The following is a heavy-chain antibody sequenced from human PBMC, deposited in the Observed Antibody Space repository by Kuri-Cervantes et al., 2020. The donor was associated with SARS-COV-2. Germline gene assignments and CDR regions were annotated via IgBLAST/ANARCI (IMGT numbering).Heavy chain of an antibody. J-gene: IGHJ3*02. CDR2: IIPIVGTA. V-gene: IGHV1-69*05. Sequence: SVNVSCKASGGTFSRYAISWVRQAPGQGLEWMGGIIPIVGTANYAQKFQGRVTITTDESTSTAYMELRSPRSEDTAVYYCAEEGSDMTTVTTVAFDIWGQGTMVTVSS. D-gene: IGHD4-17*01. CDR1: GGTFSRYA. CDR3: AEEGSDMTTVTTVAFDI.